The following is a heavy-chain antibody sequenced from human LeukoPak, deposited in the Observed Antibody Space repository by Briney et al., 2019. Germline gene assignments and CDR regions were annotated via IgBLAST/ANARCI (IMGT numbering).Heavy chain of an antibody. V-gene: IGHV1-46*01. CDR3: VREGGGDRGRAFDM. D-gene: IGHD2-21*02. Sequence: GASVKVSFKASGYSFTSYFIHWVRQAPGQGLEWMGIINPNGGSTGYAQKFQGRVSMSRDTSTSTVYMELSSLRSEDTAVYYCVREGGGDRGRAFDMWGQGTMVTVSS. J-gene: IGHJ3*02. CDR2: INPNGGST. CDR1: GYSFTSYF.